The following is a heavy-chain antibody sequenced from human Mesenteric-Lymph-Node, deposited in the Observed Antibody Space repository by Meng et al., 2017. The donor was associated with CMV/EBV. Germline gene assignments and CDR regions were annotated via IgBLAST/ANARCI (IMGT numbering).Heavy chain of an antibody. D-gene: IGHD3-3*01. CDR2: IGATINYM. Sequence: GGSLRLSCAASGFTFSSYAMSWVRQAPGKGLEWVSSIGATINYMYYADSVRGRFTIYRDNAKNSVYLQMNNLRAEDTALYYCAKDSYDFWSGDYYWGQGTLVTVSS. J-gene: IGHJ4*02. CDR1: GFTFSSYA. V-gene: IGHV3-21*04. CDR3: AKDSYDFWSGDYY.